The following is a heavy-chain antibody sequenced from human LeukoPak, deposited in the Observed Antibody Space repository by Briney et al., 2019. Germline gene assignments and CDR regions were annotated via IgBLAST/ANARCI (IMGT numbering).Heavy chain of an antibody. CDR3: ARGELYNYYMDV. J-gene: IGHJ6*03. CDR1: GGSISSGDYY. V-gene: IGHV4-30-4*08. Sequence: SQTLSLTCTVSGGSISSGDYYWNWIRQPPGKGLEWIGYIYYSGKTYYNPSLKSRVTISVDTSKNQFSLKLSSVTAADTAVYYCARGELYNYYMDVWGKGTTVTVSS. D-gene: IGHD1-7*01. CDR2: IYYSGKT.